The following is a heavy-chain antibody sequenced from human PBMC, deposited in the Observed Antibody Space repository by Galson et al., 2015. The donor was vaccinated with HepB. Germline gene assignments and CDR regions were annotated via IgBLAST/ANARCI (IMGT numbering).Heavy chain of an antibody. D-gene: IGHD3-10*01. CDR1: GFTFSSYG. CDR3: AKDLGKAPYYYYGMDV. J-gene: IGHJ6*02. Sequence: SLRLSCAASGFTFSSYGMHWVRQAPGKGLEWVAVISYDGSNKYYADSVKGRFTISRDNSKNTLYLQMNSLRAEDTAVYYCAKDLGKAPYYYYGMDVWGQGTTVTVSS. V-gene: IGHV3-30*18. CDR2: ISYDGSNK.